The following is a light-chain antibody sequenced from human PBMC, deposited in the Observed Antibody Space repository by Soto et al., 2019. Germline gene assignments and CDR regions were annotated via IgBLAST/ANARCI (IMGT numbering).Light chain of an antibody. CDR3: SSYTTSTTLI. V-gene: IGLV2-14*03. Sequence: QSALTQPGSVSGSRGQAITITGTGTSSDVGANNFVSWYQQHPGKAPRLMIYDVTNRPSGVSDRFSASKSGSTASLTISGLQAEYEGDYYCSSYTTSTTLIFGGGTKLTVL. CDR2: DVT. J-gene: IGLJ2*01. CDR1: SSDVGANNF.